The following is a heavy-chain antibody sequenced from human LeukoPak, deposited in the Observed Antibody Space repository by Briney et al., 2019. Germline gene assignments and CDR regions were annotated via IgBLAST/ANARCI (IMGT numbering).Heavy chain of an antibody. CDR2: ISWNSGSI. Sequence: GGSLRLSCAASGFIFDDYAMHWVRQAPGKGLEWVSTISWNSGSIGYADSVKGRFTISRDNAKNSLYLQMNSLRAEDMALYYCAKDIGGEGGCSYGLDYWGQGTRVTVSS. J-gene: IGHJ4*02. CDR3: AKDIGGEGGCSYGLDY. CDR1: GFIFDDYA. V-gene: IGHV3-9*03. D-gene: IGHD5-18*01.